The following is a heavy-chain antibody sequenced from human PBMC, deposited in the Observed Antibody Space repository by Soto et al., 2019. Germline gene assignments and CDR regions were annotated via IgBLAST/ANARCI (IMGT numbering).Heavy chain of an antibody. J-gene: IGHJ4*02. CDR1: GCSMSSNY. Sequence: KPXETLSLTCTVSGCSMSSNYWSWIRQSPAKGLEWIGFVYYGGTNYNPSFESRVTMSVDTPKKQFSLELSDVTAADTAVYYCVSYRGAFYFDNWGQGTLVTV. V-gene: IGHV4-59*01. CDR3: VSYRGAFYFDN. D-gene: IGHD4-4*01. CDR2: VYYGGT.